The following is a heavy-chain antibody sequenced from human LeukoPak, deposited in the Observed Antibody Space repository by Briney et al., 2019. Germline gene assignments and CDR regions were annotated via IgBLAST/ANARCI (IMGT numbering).Heavy chain of an antibody. V-gene: IGHV3-21*01. CDR3: AREYTAMAYDY. J-gene: IGHJ4*02. CDR2: ISSTSKYI. D-gene: IGHD5-18*01. Sequence: GGSLRLSCVASGFAFSDDSMNWVRHPPGKGLEWVSSISSTSKYIYYADSVKGRFTISRDNAKNSLFLQMNNLRVDDSAVYYCAREYTAMAYDYWGQGNLVTVSS. CDR1: GFAFSDDS.